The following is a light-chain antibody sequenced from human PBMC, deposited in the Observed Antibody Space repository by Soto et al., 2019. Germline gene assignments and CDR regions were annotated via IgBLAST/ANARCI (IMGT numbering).Light chain of an antibody. Sequence: QAVVTQEPSFSVSPGRTVTLTCGLSSGSVSTTYYPSWYQQTPGQAPRTLIYSTKTRSSGVPDRFSGSILGNKAALTITGAQADYESDYYCVLYMGSGIWVFGGGTKVTVL. CDR3: VLYMGSGIWV. V-gene: IGLV8-61*01. CDR1: SGSVSTTYY. J-gene: IGLJ3*02. CDR2: STK.